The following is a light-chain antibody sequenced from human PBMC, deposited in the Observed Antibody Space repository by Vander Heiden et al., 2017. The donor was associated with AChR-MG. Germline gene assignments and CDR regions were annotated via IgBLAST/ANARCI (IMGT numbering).Light chain of an antibody. CDR1: QSISSY. V-gene: IGKV1-39*01. CDR2: VAS. CDR3: QQSHTTPRT. Sequence: DIQMTQSPSSLSASVGDNVTITCRASQSISSYLNWYQQKPGKTPQLLIYVASTSQSGVPSTFSGSGSATDFTLPIIRLQPADFAAYYCQQSHTTPRTFGQGTKLEIQ. J-gene: IGKJ1*01.